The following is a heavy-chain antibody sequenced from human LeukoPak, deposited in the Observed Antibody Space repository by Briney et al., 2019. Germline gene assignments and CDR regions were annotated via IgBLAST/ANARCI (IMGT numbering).Heavy chain of an antibody. J-gene: IGHJ5*02. CDR3: ARGPRVVAATSPSVSSFDP. D-gene: IGHD2-15*01. CDR2: IYTSGST. V-gene: IGHV4-4*07. Sequence: SETLSLTCTVSGGSISSYYWSWIRQPAGKGLEWIGRIYTSGSTNYNPSLKSRVTISVDTSKKQFSVKRSSGTAADTAVYYCARGPRVVAATSPSVSSFDPWGQGTLVTVSS. CDR1: GGSISSYY.